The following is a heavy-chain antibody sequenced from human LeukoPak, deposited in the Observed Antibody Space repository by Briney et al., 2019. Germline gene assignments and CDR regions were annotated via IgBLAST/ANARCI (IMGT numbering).Heavy chain of an antibody. CDR3: ARDHKPRYFDWLKGLGY. Sequence: GGSLRLSCAASGFTFSSYAMHWVRQAPGKGLEWVAVISYDGSNKYYADSVKGRFTISRDNSKNTLYLQMNSLRAEDTAVYYCARDHKPRYFDWLKGLGYWGQGTLVTVSS. CDR2: ISYDGSNK. CDR1: GFTFSSYA. J-gene: IGHJ4*02. V-gene: IGHV3-30*04. D-gene: IGHD3-9*01.